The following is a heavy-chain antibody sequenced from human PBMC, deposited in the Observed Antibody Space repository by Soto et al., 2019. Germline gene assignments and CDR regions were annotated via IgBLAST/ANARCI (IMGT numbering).Heavy chain of an antibody. CDR2: ISAYNGNT. J-gene: IGHJ5*02. D-gene: IGHD6-6*01. CDR3: ARDSRAARPARHWFDP. Sequence: ASVKVSCKASGYTFTSYGISWVRQAPGQGLEWMGWISAYNGNTNYAQKLQGRVTMTTATSTSTAYMELRSLRSDDTSVYYCARDSRAARPARHWFDPWGQGTLVTVSS. CDR1: GYTFTSYG. V-gene: IGHV1-18*01.